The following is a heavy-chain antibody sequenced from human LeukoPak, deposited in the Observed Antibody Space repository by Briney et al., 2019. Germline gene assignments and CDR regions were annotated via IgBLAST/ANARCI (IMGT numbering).Heavy chain of an antibody. V-gene: IGHV4-31*03. CDR2: IYYSGST. CDR1: GGSISSGGYY. Sequence: SETLSLTCTVSGGSISSGGYYWSWIRQHLGKGLEWIGYIYYSGSTYYNPSLKSRVTISVDTSKNQFSLKLSFVTAADTAVYYCARGQVGATHMRGFDPWGQGTLVTVSS. D-gene: IGHD1-26*01. CDR3: ARGQVGATHMRGFDP. J-gene: IGHJ5*02.